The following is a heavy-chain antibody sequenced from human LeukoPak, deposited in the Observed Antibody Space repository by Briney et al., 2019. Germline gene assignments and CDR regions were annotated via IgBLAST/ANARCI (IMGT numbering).Heavy chain of an antibody. CDR3: ASTLLRYSYGYVHGYGMDV. V-gene: IGHV4-34*01. Sequence: PSETLSLTCAVYGGSFSGYYWSWIRQPPGKGLEWIGEINHSGSTNYNPSLKSRVTISVDTSKNQFSLKLSSVTAADTAVYYCASTLLRYSYGYVHGYGMDVWGQGTTVTVSS. CDR1: GGSFSGYY. D-gene: IGHD5-18*01. CDR2: INHSGST. J-gene: IGHJ6*02.